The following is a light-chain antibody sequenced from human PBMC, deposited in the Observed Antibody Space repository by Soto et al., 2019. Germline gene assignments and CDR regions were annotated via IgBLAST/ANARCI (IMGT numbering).Light chain of an antibody. CDR1: QSVSSY. CDR3: QQRINWPLT. CDR2: DAS. Sequence: EIVLTQSPATLSLSPGERATLSCRASQSVSSYLAWYQQKPGQAPRLLIYDASNRATGIPARFSGSGSGTDFTLTISSLEPEDFVVYYCQQRINWPLTFCGGTKVEIK. V-gene: IGKV3-11*01. J-gene: IGKJ4*01.